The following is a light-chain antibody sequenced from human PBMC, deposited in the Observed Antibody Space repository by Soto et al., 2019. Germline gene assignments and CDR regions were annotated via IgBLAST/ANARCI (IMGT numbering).Light chain of an antibody. Sequence: AIPMTQSPPSLSASIGDTVTITCRASQGIRRALSWYQQKPGEAPKLLIYSASDLQGAVPSRFRGSGSGTDFTLTISSLQPEDFATYYCLQDFNFPRTFGHGTKVEV. V-gene: IGKV1-6*01. CDR1: QGIRRA. CDR3: LQDFNFPRT. J-gene: IGKJ1*01. CDR2: SAS.